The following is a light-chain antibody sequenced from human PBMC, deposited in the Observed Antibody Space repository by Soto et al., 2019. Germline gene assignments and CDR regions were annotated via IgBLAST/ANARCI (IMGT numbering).Light chain of an antibody. CDR2: AAS. J-gene: IGKJ1*01. Sequence: AIQMTQSPSSLSASVGDRVTITCRASQDIRHDLGWYQQKPGKAPKLLIYAASSLKSGVPSRFSGSGSGTDFTLTISSLQPEDFATYYCLQNYNYPWTSGQGTKVEIK. CDR1: QDIRHD. V-gene: IGKV1-6*01. CDR3: LQNYNYPWT.